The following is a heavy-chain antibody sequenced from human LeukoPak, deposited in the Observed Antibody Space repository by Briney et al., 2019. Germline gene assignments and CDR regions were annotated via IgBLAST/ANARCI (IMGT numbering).Heavy chain of an antibody. CDR3: ARGDYYGSGSNYYYYYGMDV. CDR1: GFTFSSYA. V-gene: IGHV3-23*01. D-gene: IGHD3-10*01. Sequence: GGSLRLSCAASGFTFSSYAMSWVRQAPGKGLEWVSAISGSGGSTYYADSVKGRFTISRDNSKNTLYLQMNSLRAEDTAVYYCARGDYYGSGSNYYYYYGMDVWGQGTTVTVSS. J-gene: IGHJ6*02. CDR2: ISGSGGST.